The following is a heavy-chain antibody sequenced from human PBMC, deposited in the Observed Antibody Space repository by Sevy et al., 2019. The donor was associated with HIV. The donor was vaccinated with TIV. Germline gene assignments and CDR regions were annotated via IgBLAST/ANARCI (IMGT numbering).Heavy chain of an antibody. CDR1: GGSISSYF. D-gene: IGHD3-22*01. Sequence: GSLRLSCNVSGGSISSYFWSWFRQPPGKGLEWIGYIYYTGITEYSPSLKSRVSISMDTSKTRFSLRLNSVTAADTDVYYCARDSAMIPRALVYWGQGTLVTVSS. CDR2: IYYTGIT. J-gene: IGHJ4*02. CDR3: ARDSAMIPRALVY. V-gene: IGHV4-59*01.